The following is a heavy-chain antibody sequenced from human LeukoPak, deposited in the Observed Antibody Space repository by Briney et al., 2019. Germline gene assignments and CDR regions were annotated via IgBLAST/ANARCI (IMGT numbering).Heavy chain of an antibody. CDR1: GFTFSSYA. J-gene: IGHJ6*02. CDR2: ISYDGSSK. Sequence: GGSLRLSCAASGFTFSSYAMHWVRQAPGKGLEWVALISYDGSSKYYADSVKRRFTITRDNSKNTLYLQLNSLRAEDTAVYYSARDRRGVVTANYNYYGLDVWGQGTTVTVSS. V-gene: IGHV3-30-3*01. D-gene: IGHD2-21*02. CDR3: ARDRRGVVTANYNYYGLDV.